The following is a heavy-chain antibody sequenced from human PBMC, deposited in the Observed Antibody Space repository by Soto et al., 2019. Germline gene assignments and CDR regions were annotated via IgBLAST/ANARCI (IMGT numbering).Heavy chain of an antibody. V-gene: IGHV4-31*03. Sequence: SSETLYLTCTVSGGSISSGGYYWSWIRQHPGKGLEWIGYIYYSGSTYYNPSLKSRVTISVDTSKNQFSLKLSSVTAADTAVYYCARLHSSGWYPTYFDYWGQGTLVTVSS. CDR3: ARLHSSGWYPTYFDY. CDR1: GGSISSGGYY. D-gene: IGHD6-19*01. J-gene: IGHJ4*02. CDR2: IYYSGST.